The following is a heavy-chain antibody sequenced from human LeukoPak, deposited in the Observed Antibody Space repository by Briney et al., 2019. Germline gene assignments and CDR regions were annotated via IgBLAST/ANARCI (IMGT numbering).Heavy chain of an antibody. D-gene: IGHD5-24*01. CDR3: ARDRYGDGFAHFDY. Sequence: ASVKVSCKASGYTFTSYAMHWVRQAPGQGLEWMGWITPSGGANYPQKFQGRVAITRDTSITTAYMDLSRLTSDDTAVYYCARDRYGDGFAHFDYWGQGALVTVSS. V-gene: IGHV1-2*02. CDR2: ITPSGGA. J-gene: IGHJ4*02. CDR1: GYTFTSYA.